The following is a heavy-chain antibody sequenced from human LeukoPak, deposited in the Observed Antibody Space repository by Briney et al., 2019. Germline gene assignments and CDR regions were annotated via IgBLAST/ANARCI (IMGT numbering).Heavy chain of an antibody. CDR2: VRDSGVNT. V-gene: IGHV3-23*01. Sequence: GGSLRLSCEASGFSFSGYAMRWVRQAQGKGLDWVSGVRDSGVNTYYADSVKGRFTISRDNSKDTLYLQMNSLRAEDTAVYYCAKDRMTTVTLDAFDIWGQGTMVTVSS. CDR3: AKDRMTTVTLDAFDI. D-gene: IGHD4-17*01. J-gene: IGHJ3*02. CDR1: GFSFSGYA.